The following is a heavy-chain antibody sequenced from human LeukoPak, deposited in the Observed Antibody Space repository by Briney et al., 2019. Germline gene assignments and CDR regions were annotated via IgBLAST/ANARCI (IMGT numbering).Heavy chain of an antibody. Sequence: GGSLRLSCAASGFTFSYYWMSWVRQAPGKGLEWVSAISGSGGSTYYADSVKGRFTISRDNSKNTLYLQMNSLRAEDTAVYYCANLAGYYDSSGYPHYWGQGTLVTVSS. D-gene: IGHD3-22*01. CDR3: ANLAGYYDSSGYPHY. CDR2: ISGSGGST. J-gene: IGHJ4*02. V-gene: IGHV3-23*01. CDR1: GFTFSYYW.